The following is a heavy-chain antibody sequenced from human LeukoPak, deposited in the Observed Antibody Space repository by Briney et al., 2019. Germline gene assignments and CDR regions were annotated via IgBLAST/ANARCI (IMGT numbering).Heavy chain of an antibody. Sequence: PSETLSLTCTVSGGSISSYYWSWIRQPPGKGLEWIGYIYYSGSTNYNPSLKSRVTISVDMSKNQFSLKLSSVTAADTAVYYCARWALHRDPGIDYWGQGTLVTVSS. V-gene: IGHV4-59*01. CDR2: IYYSGST. CDR1: GGSISSYY. CDR3: ARWALHRDPGIDY. J-gene: IGHJ4*02. D-gene: IGHD3-10*01.